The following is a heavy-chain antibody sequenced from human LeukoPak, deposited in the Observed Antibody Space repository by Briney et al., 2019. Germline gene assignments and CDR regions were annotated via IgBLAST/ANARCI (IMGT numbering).Heavy chain of an antibody. D-gene: IGHD6-13*01. CDR2: ISAYNGNT. CDR3: ARDESWYGPHYHYGMDV. Sequence: ASVKVSCKASGYTFTSYGISWVRQAPGQGLEWMGWISAYNGNTNYAQKLQGRVTMTTDTSTSTAYMELRSLRSDDTAVYYCARDESWYGPHYHYGMDVWGQGTTVTVSS. J-gene: IGHJ6*02. V-gene: IGHV1-18*01. CDR1: GYTFTSYG.